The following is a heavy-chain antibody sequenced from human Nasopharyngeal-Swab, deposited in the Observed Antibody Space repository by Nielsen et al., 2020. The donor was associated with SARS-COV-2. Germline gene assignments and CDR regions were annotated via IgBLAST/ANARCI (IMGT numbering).Heavy chain of an antibody. Sequence: WVRQAPGQGLEWMGGIIPIFGTVNYAQKFQGRVTITADKSTSTAYMELSSLRSEDTAVYYCASPYCSSTSCRLSYYYGMDVWGQGTTVTVSS. CDR3: ASPYCSSTSCRLSYYYGMDV. CDR2: IIPIFGTV. D-gene: IGHD2-2*01. V-gene: IGHV1-69*06. J-gene: IGHJ6*02.